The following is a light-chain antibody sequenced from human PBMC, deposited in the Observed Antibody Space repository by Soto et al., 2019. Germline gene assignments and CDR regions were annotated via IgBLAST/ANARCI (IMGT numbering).Light chain of an antibody. J-gene: IGKJ5*01. CDR2: GAS. CDR3: QQYGTPRSVT. Sequence: EIALTQSPGTLSLSPGEEATLSCRASQSVDSNYLAWYQQKPGQTPRLIIYGASGRADGIPHRFSGSGFGTDFTLTISKVEPEDFAVYYCQQYGTPRSVTFGQGTRLENK. CDR1: QSVDSNY. V-gene: IGKV3-20*01.